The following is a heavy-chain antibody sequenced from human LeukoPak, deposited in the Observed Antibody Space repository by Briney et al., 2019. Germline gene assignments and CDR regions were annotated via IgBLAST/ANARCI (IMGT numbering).Heavy chain of an antibody. V-gene: IGHV3-11*01. D-gene: IGHD5-18*01. J-gene: IGHJ4*02. CDR3: ARPPEGYSYGFYFGH. CDR1: AFTFGEYS. CDR2: ITESGGTE. Sequence: GGSLRLSCVGSAFTFGEYSMSWIREAPGRELEWISSITESGGTEYYADSVKGRFSISRDNAKSALYLQMNSLRAEDTAAYYCARPPEGYSYGFYFGHWGQGAPVIVSS.